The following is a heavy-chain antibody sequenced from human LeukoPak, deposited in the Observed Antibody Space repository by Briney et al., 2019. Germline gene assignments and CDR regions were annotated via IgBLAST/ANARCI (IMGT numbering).Heavy chain of an antibody. CDR2: INHSGST. J-gene: IGHJ4*02. CDR1: GGSISSSSNY. Sequence: SETLSLTCSVSGGSISSSSNYWGWIRQPPGKGLEWIGEINHSGSTNYNPSLKSRVTISVDTSKNQFSLKLSSVTAADTAVYYCALVVVAATGGFFDYWGQGTLVTVSS. V-gene: IGHV4-39*07. D-gene: IGHD2-15*01. CDR3: ALVVVAATGGFFDY.